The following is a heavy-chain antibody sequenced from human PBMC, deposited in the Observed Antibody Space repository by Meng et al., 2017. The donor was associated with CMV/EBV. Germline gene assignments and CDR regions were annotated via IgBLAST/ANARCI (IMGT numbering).Heavy chain of an antibody. D-gene: IGHD7-27*01. Sequence: FTFRSYAMHGVPQAPGKGLEWVAVISYDGSNKYYADSVKGRFTISRDNSKNTLYLQMNSLRAEDTAVYYCARAPPGTRWGSEDYFDYWGQGTLVTVSS. CDR3: ARAPPGTRWGSEDYFDY. J-gene: IGHJ4*02. CDR1: FTFRSYA. V-gene: IGHV3-30*04. CDR2: ISYDGSNK.